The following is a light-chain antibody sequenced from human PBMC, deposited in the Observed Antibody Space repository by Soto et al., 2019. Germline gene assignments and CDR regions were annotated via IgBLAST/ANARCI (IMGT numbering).Light chain of an antibody. CDR1: ETVSDSQ. CDR3: QQYGSSRWT. J-gene: IGKJ1*01. V-gene: IGKV3-20*01. CDR2: SVS. Sequence: EIVLTQSPDTLSLSPGERATLSCRTSETVSDSQLAWYQQKPGQAPRLLIYSVSTRATGIADRFSGSGSGTDFTLPISRLETADFALYYCQQYGSSRWTLGQGTKVDIK.